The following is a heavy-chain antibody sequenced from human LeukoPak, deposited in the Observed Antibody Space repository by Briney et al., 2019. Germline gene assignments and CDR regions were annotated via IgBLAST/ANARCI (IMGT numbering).Heavy chain of an antibody. CDR3: ARVMVPAATTYYYYMDV. J-gene: IGHJ6*03. CDR1: GYTFTSYD. CDR2: MNPNSGNT. V-gene: IGHV1-8*01. D-gene: IGHD2-2*01. Sequence: EASVKVSCKASGYTFTSYDINWVRQATGQGLEWMGWMNPNSGNTGYAQKFQGRVTMTRNTSISTAYMELSSLRSEDTAVYYCARVMVPAATTYYYYMDVWGKGTTVTVSS.